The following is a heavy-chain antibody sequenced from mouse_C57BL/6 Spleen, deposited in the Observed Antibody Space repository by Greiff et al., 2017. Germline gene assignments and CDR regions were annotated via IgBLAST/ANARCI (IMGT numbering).Heavy chain of an antibody. D-gene: IGHD2-5*01. CDR2: IWRGGST. V-gene: IGHV2-5*01. J-gene: IGHJ1*03. Sequence: QVQLQQSGPGLVQPSQSLSITCTVSGFSLTSYGVHWVRQSPGKGLEWLGVIWRGGSTDYNAAFMSRLSITKDNSKSQVFFKMNSLQADDTAMYYCAKNRYSNYGYFDVWGTGTTVTVSS. CDR3: AKNRYSNYGYFDV. CDR1: GFSLTSYG.